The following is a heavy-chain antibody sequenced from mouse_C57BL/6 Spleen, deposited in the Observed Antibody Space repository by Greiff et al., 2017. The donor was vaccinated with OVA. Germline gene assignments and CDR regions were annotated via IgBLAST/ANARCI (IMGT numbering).Heavy chain of an antibody. V-gene: IGHV5-17*01. CDR1: GFTFSDSG. D-gene: IGHD2-5*01. CDR3: ARASNYVFDY. J-gene: IGHJ2*01. Sequence: EVQVVESGGGLVKPGGSLKLSCAASGFTFSDSGMHWVRQAPEKGLAWVAYISSGSSTIYYADTVKGRFTISRDNAKNTLFLQMTSLRSEDTAMYYCARASNYVFDYWGQGTTLTVSS. CDR2: ISSGSSTI.